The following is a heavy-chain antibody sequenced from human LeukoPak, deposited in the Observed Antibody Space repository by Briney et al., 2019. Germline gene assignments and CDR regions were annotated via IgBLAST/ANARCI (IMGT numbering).Heavy chain of an antibody. V-gene: IGHV4-30-4*01. J-gene: IGHJ4*02. CDR2: IYYSGST. D-gene: IGHD3-22*01. CDR1: GGSISSGDYY. CDR3: ARGATYYDSSGQGFDY. Sequence: SQTLSLTCTVSGGSISSGDYYWSWIRQPPGKGLEWIGYIYYSGSTYYNPSLKGRVTISVDTSKNQFSLKLSSVTAADTAVYYCARGATYYDSSGQGFDYWGQGTLVTVSS.